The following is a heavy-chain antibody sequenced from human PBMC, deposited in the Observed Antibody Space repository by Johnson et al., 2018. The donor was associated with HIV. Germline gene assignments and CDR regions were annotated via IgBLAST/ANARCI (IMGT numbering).Heavy chain of an antibody. CDR1: GFTFSSYW. CDR2: ISYDGSNK. D-gene: IGHD3-16*02. CDR3: ARTEMITFGGVIVLGGAFDI. Sequence: QVQLVESGGGLVQPGGSLRLSCAASGFTFSSYWMSWVRQAPGKGLEWVAVISYDGSNKYYADSVKGRFTTSRDNSKNTLYLQMNSLRAEDTAVYYCARTEMITFGGVIVLGGAFDIWGQGTMVTVSS. J-gene: IGHJ3*02. V-gene: IGHV3-30-3*01.